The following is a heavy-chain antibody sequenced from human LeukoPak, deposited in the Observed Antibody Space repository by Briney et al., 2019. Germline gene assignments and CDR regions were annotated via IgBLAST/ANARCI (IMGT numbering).Heavy chain of an antibody. D-gene: IGHD6-13*01. CDR2: INHSGIT. CDR1: GGSFSGYY. Sequence: SETLSLTCAVYGGSFSGYYWSWIRQPPGKGLEWMGEINHSGITNYNPALKTRVTISVDTSKNHFSRKRTPVTTADTAGYYCAGGRYRSSWVNWFEPWGQGTLVTVSS. CDR3: AGGRYRSSWVNWFEP. J-gene: IGHJ5*02. V-gene: IGHV4-34*01.